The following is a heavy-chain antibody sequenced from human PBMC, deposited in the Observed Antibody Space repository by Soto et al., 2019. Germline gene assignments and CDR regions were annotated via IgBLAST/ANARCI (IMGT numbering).Heavy chain of an antibody. J-gene: IGHJ6*02. CDR2: IYYSGST. V-gene: IGHV4-39*01. CDR1: GGSISSSSYY. CDR3: AASCVACGGFNYYGMDV. Sequence: SETLSLTCTVSGGSISSSSYYWGWIRQPPGKGLEWIGSIYYSGSTYYNPSLKSRVTISVDTSKNQFSLKLSSVTAADTAVYYCAASCVACGGFNYYGMDVWGQGTTVT. D-gene: IGHD2-21*01.